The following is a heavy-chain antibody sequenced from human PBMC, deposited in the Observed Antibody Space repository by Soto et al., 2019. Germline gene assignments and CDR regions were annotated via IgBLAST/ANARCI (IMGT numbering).Heavy chain of an antibody. J-gene: IGHJ6*03. CDR1: GGSISIYY. D-gene: IGHD4-4*01. CDR2: IYYSGST. V-gene: IGHV4-59*08. Sequence: PSDTLSLTCTVSGGSISIYYWSWIRQPPGKGLEWIGYIYYSGSTNYNPSLKSRVTISVDTSKNQFSLKLSSVTAADTAVYYCARLRSNFYRPSPYYMDVWGKGTTVTVSS. CDR3: ARLRSNFYRPSPYYMDV.